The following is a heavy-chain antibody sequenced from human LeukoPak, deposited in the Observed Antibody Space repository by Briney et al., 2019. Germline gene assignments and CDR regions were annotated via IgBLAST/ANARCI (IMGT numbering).Heavy chain of an antibody. V-gene: IGHV3-23*01. CDR3: AELGITMIGGV. Sequence: GGSLRLSCAASGFTFSSYAMSWVRQAPGKGLEWVSAISGSGDSTYFADSVKGRSTISRDNAKNSLYLQMNSLRAEDTAVYYCAELGITMIGGVWGKGTTVTISS. CDR1: GFTFSSYA. CDR2: ISGSGDST. D-gene: IGHD3-10*02. J-gene: IGHJ6*04.